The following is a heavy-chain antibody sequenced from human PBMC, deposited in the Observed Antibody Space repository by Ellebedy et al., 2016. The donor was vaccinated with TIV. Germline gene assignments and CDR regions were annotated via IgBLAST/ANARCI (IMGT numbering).Heavy chain of an antibody. Sequence: GESLKISCKGSGYNFATYWIAWVRQMPGKGLEWMGIIYPDDSDTTYSPSFQGQVTISVDKSINTAFLVWSSLKASDTAMYYCAAYTKWGTTYYFDYWGQGTRVTVSS. CDR3: AAYTKWGTTYYFDY. D-gene: IGHD7-27*01. V-gene: IGHV5-51*01. CDR1: GYNFATYW. CDR2: IYPDDSDT. J-gene: IGHJ4*02.